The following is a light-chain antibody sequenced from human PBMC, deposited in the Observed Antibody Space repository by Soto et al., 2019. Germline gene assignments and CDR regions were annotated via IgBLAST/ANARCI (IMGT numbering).Light chain of an antibody. V-gene: IGKV1-33*01. CDR1: QDIRNF. Sequence: DIQMTQSPSSLSASVGDRVTITCQASQDIRNFLNWYQQKPGKAPKLLIYDASNLETGVPSRFSGSGSGTDFTFTISSLQPEDIATYYCQHYDIRPTFGQGTKLEIK. CDR3: QHYDIRPT. J-gene: IGKJ2*01. CDR2: DAS.